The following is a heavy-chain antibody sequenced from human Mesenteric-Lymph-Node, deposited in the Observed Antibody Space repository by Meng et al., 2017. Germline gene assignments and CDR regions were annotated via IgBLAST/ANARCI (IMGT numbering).Heavy chain of an antibody. V-gene: IGHV2-5*02. CDR1: GFSLSISGVG. D-gene: IGHD5-24*01. Sequence: QITLKWSGPTLLKPTQTLTLTCTFSGFSLSISGVGVGWIRQPPGKALEWLALIYWDDDKRYSPSLKSRLTITKDTSKNQVVLTMTNMDPVDTATYYCAHRSRDGYIYYWGQGTLVTVSS. CDR3: AHRSRDGYIYY. CDR2: IYWDDDK. J-gene: IGHJ4*02.